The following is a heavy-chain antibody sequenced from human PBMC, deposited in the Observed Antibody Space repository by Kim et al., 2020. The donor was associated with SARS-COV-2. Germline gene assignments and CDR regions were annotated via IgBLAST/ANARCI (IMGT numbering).Heavy chain of an antibody. CDR2: IYYSGST. CDR1: GGSVSSGSYY. D-gene: IGHD1-26*01. Sequence: SETLSLTCTVSGGSVSSGSYYWSWIRQPPGKGLEWIGYIYYSGSTNYNPSLKSRVTLSVDTSKNQFSLKLSSVTAADTAVYYCARGEGATLIDYWGQGTLVTVSS. V-gene: IGHV4-61*01. CDR3: ARGEGATLIDY. J-gene: IGHJ4*02.